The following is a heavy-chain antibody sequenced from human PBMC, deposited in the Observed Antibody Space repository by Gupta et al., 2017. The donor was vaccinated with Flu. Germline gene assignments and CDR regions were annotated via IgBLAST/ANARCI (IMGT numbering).Heavy chain of an antibody. Sequence: EVQLLESGGGLVQPGGSLRLSCAASGFTFSTYAMRWVRQAPGKGLEWVSSISDSGGTTYYADSVKGRFTISRDNSKNTVSLQMNSLRADDTAVYYCAKKGPVGSRQIDYWGQGTLVTVSS. V-gene: IGHV3-23*01. CDR3: AKKGPVGSRQIDY. CDR2: ISDSGGTT. J-gene: IGHJ4*02. D-gene: IGHD1-26*01. CDR1: GFTFSTYA.